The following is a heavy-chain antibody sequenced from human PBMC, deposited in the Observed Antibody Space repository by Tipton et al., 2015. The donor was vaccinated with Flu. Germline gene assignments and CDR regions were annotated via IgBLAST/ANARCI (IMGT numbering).Heavy chain of an antibody. V-gene: IGHV4-39*07. Sequence: TLSLTCTVSGGSINSRSYYWGWIRQPPGKGLEWVGNIYYSGVTYYNSSFKSRVTISIDKSRNQFSLKLKSVTAAATAVYYCAKDRGPLAFCTSSSCYIDHWGQGALVTVSS. J-gene: IGHJ4*02. CDR3: AKDRGPLAFCTSSSCYIDH. CDR1: GGSINSRSYY. D-gene: IGHD2-2*02. CDR2: IYYSGVT.